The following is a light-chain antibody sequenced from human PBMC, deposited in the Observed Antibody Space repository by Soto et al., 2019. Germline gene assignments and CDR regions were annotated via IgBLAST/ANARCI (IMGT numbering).Light chain of an antibody. CDR2: AAS. V-gene: IGKV1-39*01. J-gene: IGKJ1*01. Sequence: DIQMTQSPSSLSASVGDRVTITCRASQSINIFLNWYQQRPGKAPELLIYAASSLQSGVPSRFSGGGSGTDFTLAISSLQPEDFATYFCKQSYSTPWTFGQGTKVEIK. CDR1: QSINIF. CDR3: KQSYSTPWT.